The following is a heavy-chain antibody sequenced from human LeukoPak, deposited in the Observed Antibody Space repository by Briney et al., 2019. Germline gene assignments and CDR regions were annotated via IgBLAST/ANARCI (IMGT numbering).Heavy chain of an antibody. CDR2: TYSGGST. CDR3: ARVGLGDFWSAF. Sequence: PGGSLRLSCAASGFTVSSNYMSWVRQAPGKGLEWVSVTYSGGSTYYADSVEGRFTISRDNSKNTLYLQMNSLRAEDTAVYYCARVGLGDFWSAFWGQGTLVTVSS. J-gene: IGHJ4*02. D-gene: IGHD3-3*01. V-gene: IGHV3-66*02. CDR1: GFTVSSNY.